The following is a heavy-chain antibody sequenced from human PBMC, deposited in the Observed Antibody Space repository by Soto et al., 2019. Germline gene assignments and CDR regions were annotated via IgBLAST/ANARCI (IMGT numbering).Heavy chain of an antibody. D-gene: IGHD3-22*01. V-gene: IGHV3-33*01. Sequence: GGALRLSCSASGFTFSSYGMHWVRQAPGKGLEWVAVIWYDGRNTYYADSVKGRFTISRDNSKNTLYLQMNSLRAEDTAVYYCARTAYYYDSSGYYFDCWGQGTLVTVSS. CDR1: GFTFSSYG. CDR2: IWYDGRNT. CDR3: ARTAYYYDSSGYYFDC. J-gene: IGHJ4*02.